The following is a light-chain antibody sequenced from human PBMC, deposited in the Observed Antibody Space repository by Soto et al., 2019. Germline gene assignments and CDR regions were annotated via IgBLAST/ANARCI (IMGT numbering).Light chain of an antibody. J-gene: IGKJ2*02. V-gene: IGKV3-20*01. CDR3: QQYGSSPPWT. Sequence: EVVSTQSLETLSLSPGASAPLSGKARQSVRNNYLAWYNVRPGRAPRLLSSGASSRATGIPDRFCGSGSGTDFTLTISRLEPEDLAVYYCQQYGSSPPWTFRQGNKVAIK. CDR2: GAS. CDR1: QSVRNNY.